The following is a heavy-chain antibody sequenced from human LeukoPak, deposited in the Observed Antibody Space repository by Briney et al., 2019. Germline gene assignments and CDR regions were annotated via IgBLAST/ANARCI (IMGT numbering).Heavy chain of an antibody. Sequence: PSETLSLTCAVYGGSLSGKYWSWIRQPPGRGLEWIGEIYHSGYTKYNPSLKSRVTISVDTSKNQFSLKLSSVTAADTAVYYCARYYDSSGYYDYFDYWGQGTLVTVSS. CDR2: IYHSGYT. J-gene: IGHJ4*02. D-gene: IGHD3-22*01. CDR3: ARYYDSSGYYDYFDY. V-gene: IGHV4-34*01. CDR1: GGSLSGKY.